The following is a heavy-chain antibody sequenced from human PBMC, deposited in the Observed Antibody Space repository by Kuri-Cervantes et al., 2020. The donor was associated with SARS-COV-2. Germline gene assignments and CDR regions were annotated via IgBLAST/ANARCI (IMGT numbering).Heavy chain of an antibody. D-gene: IGHD3-22*01. CDR2: IYTSGST. CDR1: GGSISSYY. Sequence: SETLSLTCTVSGGSISSYYWSWIRQPAGKGLEWIGRIYTSGSTNYNPSLKSRVTMSVDTSKNQSSLKLSSVTAADTAVYYCTRLFYDSSGYYGYFDYWGQGTLVTVYS. J-gene: IGHJ4*02. V-gene: IGHV4-4*07. CDR3: TRLFYDSSGYYGYFDY.